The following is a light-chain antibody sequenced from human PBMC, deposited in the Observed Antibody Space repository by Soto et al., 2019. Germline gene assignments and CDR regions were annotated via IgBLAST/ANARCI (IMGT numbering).Light chain of an antibody. CDR2: GAS. Sequence: EIVMTQSPATLSVSPGERATLSCRASQSVSSSLAWYQQKPGQSPRLLIHGASTRATGIPARFSGSGSGTAFTLTISGLQSEDFAVYYCQQYNNWPPWTFGQGTKVEIK. CDR1: QSVSSS. CDR3: QQYNNWPPWT. J-gene: IGKJ1*01. V-gene: IGKV3-15*01.